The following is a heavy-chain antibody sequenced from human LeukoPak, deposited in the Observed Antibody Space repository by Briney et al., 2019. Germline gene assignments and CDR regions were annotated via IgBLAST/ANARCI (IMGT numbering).Heavy chain of an antibody. D-gene: IGHD2-2*02. Sequence: ASVKVSCKASGYTFTSYAMNWVRQAPGQGLEWMGWINTNTGNPTYAQGFTGRFVFSLDTSVSTAYLQISSLKAEDTAVYYCATVGSPKKYCSSTSCYTLFDYWGQGTLVTVSS. CDR3: ATVGSPKKYCSSTSCYTLFDY. J-gene: IGHJ4*02. CDR2: INTNTGNP. CDR1: GYTFTSYA. V-gene: IGHV7-4-1*02.